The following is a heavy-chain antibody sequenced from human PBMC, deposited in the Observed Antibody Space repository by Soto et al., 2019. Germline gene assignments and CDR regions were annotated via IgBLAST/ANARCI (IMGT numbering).Heavy chain of an antibody. CDR2: ISGYNGDT. J-gene: IGHJ4*02. V-gene: IGHV1-18*01. CDR3: ARYFWSGQLPFYFDQ. D-gene: IGHD3-3*01. Sequence: QVQLVQSGSEVKKPGASVKVSCKASGYTFNSYGISWVRQAPGQGLEWMGWISGYNGDTKYSEKVKGKSTNTHGTTTGTGYMELRGLISDEPANYYCARYFWSGQLPFYFDQWGQGSLITVSS. CDR1: GYTFNSYG.